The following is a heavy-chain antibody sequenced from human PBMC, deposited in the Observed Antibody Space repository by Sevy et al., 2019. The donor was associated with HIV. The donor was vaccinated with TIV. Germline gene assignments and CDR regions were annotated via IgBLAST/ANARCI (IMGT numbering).Heavy chain of an antibody. CDR2: IRSKANSYAT. D-gene: IGHD3-22*01. J-gene: IGHJ6*02. CDR3: TRLGRYYDRLGGVDV. Sequence: GGSLRLSCAASGFTFSGSAMHWVRQASGKGLEWVGRIRSKANSYATAYAASVKGRFTISRDDSKNTAYLQMNSLKTEDTAVYYCTRLGRYYDRLGGVDVWGQGTTVTVS. V-gene: IGHV3-73*01. CDR1: GFTFSGSA.